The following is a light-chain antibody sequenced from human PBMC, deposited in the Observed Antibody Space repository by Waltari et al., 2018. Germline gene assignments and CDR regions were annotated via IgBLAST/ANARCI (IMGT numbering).Light chain of an antibody. V-gene: IGKV2-28*01. CDR1: QSLLHSNGYNY. J-gene: IGKJ2*01. Sequence: DIVMTQSPLSLPVTPGEPASISCRSSQSLLHSNGYNYLDWYLQKPGQSPQVLIYLGSNRASGVTDRFSGSGSVPDFTLKISRVEAEDVGVYYCMQALQTPFTFGQGTKLEIK. CDR3: MQALQTPFT. CDR2: LGS.